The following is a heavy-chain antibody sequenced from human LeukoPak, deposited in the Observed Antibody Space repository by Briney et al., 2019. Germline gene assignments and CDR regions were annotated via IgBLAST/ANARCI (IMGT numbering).Heavy chain of an antibody. J-gene: IGHJ6*02. V-gene: IGHV3-23*01. D-gene: IGHD3-16*01. CDR2: ISGSGGST. CDR3: ARVPGGGLWGANGMDV. Sequence: GGSLRLSCAASGFTFSSYAMSWVRQAPGKGLEWVSAISGSGGSTYYADSVKGRFTISRDNSENTLYLQMNSLRVEDTAVYYCARVPGGGLWGANGMDVWGQGTTVTVSS. CDR1: GFTFSSYA.